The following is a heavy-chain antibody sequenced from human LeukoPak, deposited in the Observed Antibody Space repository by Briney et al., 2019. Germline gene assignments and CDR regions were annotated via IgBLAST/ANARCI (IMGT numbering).Heavy chain of an antibody. V-gene: IGHV1-46*01. CDR1: GYTFINYF. J-gene: IGHJ4*02. CDR2: INPSGGSA. D-gene: IGHD2-8*01. Sequence: PGASVKVSCKASGYTFINYFVNWVRQAPGQGLEWMGIINPSGGSATYAQNFQGRVTMTRDTSTTTVYMELSSLRSEDTAVYYCARGHVSNKWYFDSWGQGTLVTVSS. CDR3: ARGHVSNKWYFDS.